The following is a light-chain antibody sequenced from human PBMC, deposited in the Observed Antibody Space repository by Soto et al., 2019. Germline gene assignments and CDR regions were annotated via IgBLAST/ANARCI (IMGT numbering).Light chain of an antibody. CDR2: EVS. CDR1: SSDVGGYNY. V-gene: IGLV2-8*01. Sequence: QSALTQPPSASGSPGQSVTISCTGTSSDVGGYNYVSWYQQHPGKAPKLMIYEVSKRPSGVPDRLSGSKSGNTASLTVSGLQAEDETDYYCNSYASSSNWVFGGGTKVTV. J-gene: IGLJ3*02. CDR3: NSYASSSNWV.